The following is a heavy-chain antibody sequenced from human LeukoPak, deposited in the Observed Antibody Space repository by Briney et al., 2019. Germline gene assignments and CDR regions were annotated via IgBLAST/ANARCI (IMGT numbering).Heavy chain of an antibody. V-gene: IGHV3-30-3*01. CDR3: ARDLWLPAMVRGVIASNSLDY. D-gene: IGHD3-10*01. J-gene: IGHJ4*02. Sequence: GGSLRLSCAASGFTFSSYAMHWVRQAPGKGLEWVAVISYDGSNKYYADSVKGRFTISRDNSKNTLYLQMNSLRAEDTAVYYCARDLWLPAMVRGVIASNSLDYWGQGTLVTVSS. CDR1: GFTFSSYA. CDR2: ISYDGSNK.